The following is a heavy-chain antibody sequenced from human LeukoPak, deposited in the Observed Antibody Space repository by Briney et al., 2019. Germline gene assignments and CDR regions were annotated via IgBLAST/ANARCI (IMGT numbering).Heavy chain of an antibody. CDR1: GGTFSSYA. CDR2: IIPIFGTA. V-gene: IGHV1-69*13. D-gene: IGHD3-16*01. Sequence: GASVKVSCKASGGTFSSYAISWVRQAPGQGLEWRGGIIPIFGTANYAQKFQGRVTITADESTSTAYMEVSSLRSEDTAVYYCARAPLPLGDFDYWGQGTLVTVSS. J-gene: IGHJ4*02. CDR3: ARAPLPLGDFDY.